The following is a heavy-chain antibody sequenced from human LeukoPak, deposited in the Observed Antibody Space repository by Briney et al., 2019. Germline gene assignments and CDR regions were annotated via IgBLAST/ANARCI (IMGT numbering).Heavy chain of an antibody. CDR1: GFALSNYW. CDR2: IVEDGSET. J-gene: IGHJ4*02. V-gene: IGHV3-7*01. Sequence: GRSLRLSRATSGFALSNYWMTWVPQAPGKGQEWVASIVEDGSETYYLDSVKGRFTFSRDNAKNSLYLQMNSLRGEDTAVYYCARDPTRRFDLWGQGTLVTVSS. CDR3: ARDPTRRFDL.